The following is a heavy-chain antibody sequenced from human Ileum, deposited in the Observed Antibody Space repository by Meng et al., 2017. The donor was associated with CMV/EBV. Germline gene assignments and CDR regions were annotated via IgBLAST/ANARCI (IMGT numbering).Heavy chain of an antibody. D-gene: IGHD4-17*01. V-gene: IGHV4-31*03. Sequence: QGQLQESGPELVKPSQTPSLTCTVSGGSISSGGFYWSWIRQHPGKGLEWIGYIYYSGSTYYNPSLRSRVAISIDTSKNQFSLKLTSVTAADTAVYFCARTNYGDYNWFDPWGQGTLVTVSS. CDR1: GGSISSGGFY. CDR3: ARTNYGDYNWFDP. J-gene: IGHJ5*02. CDR2: IYYSGST.